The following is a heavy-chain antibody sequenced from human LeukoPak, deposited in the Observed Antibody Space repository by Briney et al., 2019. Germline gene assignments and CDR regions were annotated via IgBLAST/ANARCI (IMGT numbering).Heavy chain of an antibody. CDR2: ISYDGSNK. V-gene: IGHV3-30*18. D-gene: IGHD4-17*01. J-gene: IGHJ4*02. Sequence: GRSLRLSCAASGFTFSSYGMHWVRQAPGKGLEWVAVISYDGSNKYYADSVKSRFTISRDNSKNTLYLQMNSLRAEDTAVYYCANDYGDYIFDYWGQGTLVTVSS. CDR3: ANDYGDYIFDY. CDR1: GFTFSSYG.